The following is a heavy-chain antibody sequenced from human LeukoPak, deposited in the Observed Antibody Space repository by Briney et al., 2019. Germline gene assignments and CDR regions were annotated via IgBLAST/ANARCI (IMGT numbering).Heavy chain of an antibody. CDR2: LFYSGNT. D-gene: IGHD2-21*02. V-gene: IGHV4-59*01. J-gene: IGHJ4*02. CDR1: GGSISSYY. Sequence: SETLSLTCTVSGGSISSYYWSWIRQPPGKGLEWIGYLFYSGNTNSNPSLKSRVTISADTPKNQFSLRLNFVTAADTAVYYCARQGVATAIDYWGQGTLVTVSS. CDR3: ARQGVATAIDY.